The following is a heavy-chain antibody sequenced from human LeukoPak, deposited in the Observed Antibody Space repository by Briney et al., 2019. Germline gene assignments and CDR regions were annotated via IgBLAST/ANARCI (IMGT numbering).Heavy chain of an antibody. V-gene: IGHV4-39*07. D-gene: IGHD3-22*01. CDR3: ARIRRYYYDSSGYRFDY. CDR2: IYYSGST. J-gene: IGHJ4*02. CDR1: GGSISSSSYY. Sequence: SETLSLTCTVSGGSISSSSYYWGWIRQPPGKGLEWIGSIYYSGSTYYNPSLKSRVTISVDTSKNQFSLKLSSVTAADTAVYYCARIRRYYYDSSGYRFDYWGQGTLVTVSS.